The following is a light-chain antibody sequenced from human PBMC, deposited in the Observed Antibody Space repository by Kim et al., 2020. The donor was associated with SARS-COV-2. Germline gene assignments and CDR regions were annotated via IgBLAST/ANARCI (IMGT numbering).Light chain of an antibody. CDR3: QQYSSSPTIT. CDR1: QSVRSSY. CDR2: GAF. Sequence: EIVLTQTPGTLSLSPGEGATLSCRASQSVRSSYLAWYQQKPGQAPRLLIHGAFVRATGIPDRFSGSGSGTDFTLTISRLEPEDFAVYYCQQYSSSPTITFGQGTRLEIK. J-gene: IGKJ5*01. V-gene: IGKV3-20*01.